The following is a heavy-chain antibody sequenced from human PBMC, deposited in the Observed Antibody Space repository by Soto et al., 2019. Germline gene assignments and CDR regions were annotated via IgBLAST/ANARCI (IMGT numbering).Heavy chain of an antibody. V-gene: IGHV3-48*01. CDR2: ISSSSSTI. J-gene: IGHJ6*03. D-gene: IGHD6-6*01. Sequence: GGSLRLSCAASGFTFSSYSMNWVRQAPGKGLEWVSYISSSSSTIYYADSVKGRFTISRDNAKNSLYLQMNSLRAEDTAVYYCARDQVRIAAPSLCYYMDVWGKGTTVTVSS. CDR1: GFTFSSYS. CDR3: ARDQVRIAAPSLCYYMDV.